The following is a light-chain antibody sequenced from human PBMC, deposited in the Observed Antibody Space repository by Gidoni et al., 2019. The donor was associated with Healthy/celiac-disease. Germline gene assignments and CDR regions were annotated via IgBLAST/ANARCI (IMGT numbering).Light chain of an antibody. CDR2: GAS. CDR3: QQYNNWPKT. CDR1: QSVSSN. J-gene: IGKJ2*01. V-gene: IGKV3-15*01. Sequence: EIVMSKSPAPLSLSPGERATLSCRASQSVSSNLAWYQQKPGQAPRLLIYGASTRATGIPARFSGSGSGTEFTLTISSLQSEDFAVYYCQQYNNWPKTFGQGTKLEIK.